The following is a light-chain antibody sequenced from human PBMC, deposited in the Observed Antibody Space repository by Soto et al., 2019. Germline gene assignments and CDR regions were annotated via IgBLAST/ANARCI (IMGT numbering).Light chain of an antibody. V-gene: IGKV3-20*01. CDR1: QTVGSY. CDR3: QQYSQSPLT. Sequence: EIVLTQSPATLSLSPVERATLSCMASQTVGSYLAWFRQTPGQAPRLLFYGASTRATGIPDRFSASGSGTDFTLTINRLEPEDFAVYFCQQYSQSPLTFGQGTKVDI. J-gene: IGKJ1*01. CDR2: GAS.